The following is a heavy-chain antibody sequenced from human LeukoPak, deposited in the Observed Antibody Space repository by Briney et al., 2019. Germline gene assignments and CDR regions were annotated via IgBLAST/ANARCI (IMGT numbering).Heavy chain of an antibody. CDR1: GFTFSSYA. V-gene: IGHV3-30*04. CDR2: ISYDGSNK. CDR3: ARGLFRLETYYDILTGYYGGFDY. D-gene: IGHD3-9*01. Sequence: GGSLRLSCAASGFTFSSYAMHWVRQAPGKGLEWVAVISYDGSNKYYADSVKGRFTISRDNSKNTLYLQMNSLRAEDTAVYYCARGLFRLETYYDILTGYYGGFDYWGQGALVTVSS. J-gene: IGHJ4*02.